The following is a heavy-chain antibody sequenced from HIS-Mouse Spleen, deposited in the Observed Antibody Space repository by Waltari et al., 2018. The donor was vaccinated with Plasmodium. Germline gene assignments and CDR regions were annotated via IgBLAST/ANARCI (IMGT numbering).Heavy chain of an antibody. CDR1: GGSFSGYY. Sequence: QVQLQQWGAGLLKPSETLSLTCAVYGGSFSGYYWSWIRQPPWKGLEWIGEINHSGSTNYNPSLKSRVTISVDTCKKQFSLKLSSVTAADTAVYYCARAYYDFWRGYRFDYWGQGTLVTVSS. CDR2: INHSGST. CDR3: ARAYYDFWRGYRFDY. J-gene: IGHJ4*02. V-gene: IGHV4-34*01. D-gene: IGHD3-3*01.